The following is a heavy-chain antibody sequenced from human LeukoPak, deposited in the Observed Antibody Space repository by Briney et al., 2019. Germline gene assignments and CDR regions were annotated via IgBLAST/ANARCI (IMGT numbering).Heavy chain of an antibody. CDR3: ARGIGSMAGGVWRSYRYDWFDP. V-gene: IGHV4-61*02. D-gene: IGHD3-16*02. CDR2: IYTSGST. CDR1: GGSISSGSYY. Sequence: SETLSLTCTVSGGSISSGSYYWSWIRQPAGKGLEWIGRIYTSGSTNYNPSLKSRVTISVDTSKSQFSLKLSSVTAADTAVYYCARGIGSMAGGVWRSYRYDWFDPWGQGTLVTVSS. J-gene: IGHJ5*02.